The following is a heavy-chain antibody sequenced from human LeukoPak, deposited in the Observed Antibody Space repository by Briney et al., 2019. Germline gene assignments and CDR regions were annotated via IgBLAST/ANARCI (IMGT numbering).Heavy chain of an antibody. V-gene: IGHV5-51*01. CDR1: GYSFTSYW. CDR3: ARRGAGYDILTGYHVNWFDP. Sequence: GESLKISCKGSGYSFTSYWIGWVRQMPGKGLEWMGIIYPGDSDTRYSPSFQGQVTISADKSISTAYLQWSSLKAPDTAMYYCARRGAGYDILTGYHVNWFDPWGQGTLVTVSS. J-gene: IGHJ5*02. CDR2: IYPGDSDT. D-gene: IGHD3-9*01.